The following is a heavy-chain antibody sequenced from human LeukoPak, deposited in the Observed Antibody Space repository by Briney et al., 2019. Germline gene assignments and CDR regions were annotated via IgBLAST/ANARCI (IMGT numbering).Heavy chain of an antibody. D-gene: IGHD4-11*01. CDR3: AKFHTVTSTY. V-gene: IGHV3-21*04. Sequence: GGSLRLSCAASGFTFSTYSMNWVRQAPGKGLEWVSSISSSSTYIYYADSVKGRFTISRDNAKNSLYLQMNSLRAEDTAVYYCAKFHTVTSTYWGQGTLVTVSS. CDR2: ISSSSTYI. CDR1: GFTFSTYS. J-gene: IGHJ4*02.